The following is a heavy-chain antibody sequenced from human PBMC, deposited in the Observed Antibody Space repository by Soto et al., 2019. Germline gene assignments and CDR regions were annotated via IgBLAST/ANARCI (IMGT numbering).Heavy chain of an antibody. V-gene: IGHV4-30-4*02. CDR3: ARVGSGGYSNNWFDP. CDR1: GGSISSGDYY. CDR2: IYYSGST. D-gene: IGHD2-15*01. J-gene: IGHJ5*02. Sequence: SETLSLTCTVSGGSISSGDYYWSWIRQPPGKGLEWIGYIYYSGSTYYNPSLKSRVTISIDTSKNQISLKMNSVTAADTAVYYCARVGSGGYSNNWFDPWGQGTLVTVSS.